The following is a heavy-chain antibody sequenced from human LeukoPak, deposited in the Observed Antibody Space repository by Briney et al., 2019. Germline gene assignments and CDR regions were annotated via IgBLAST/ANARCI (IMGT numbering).Heavy chain of an antibody. V-gene: IGHV4-59*01. CDR2: IYSSGST. D-gene: IGHD5-24*01. J-gene: IGHJ4*02. CDR1: GGSISSYY. CDR3: ARSRDGYNFDY. Sequence: PSETLSLTCTVSGGSISSYYWSWIRQPPGKGLEWIGYIYSSGSTNYNPSLKSRVTISVDTSKNQFSLKLSSVTAADTAVYYCARSRDGYNFDYWGQGTLVTVSS.